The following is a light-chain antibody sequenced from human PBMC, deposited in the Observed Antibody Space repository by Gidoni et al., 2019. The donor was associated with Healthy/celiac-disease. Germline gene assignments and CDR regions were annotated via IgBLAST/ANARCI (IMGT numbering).Light chain of an antibody. Sequence: EIVLTQSPATLSLSPGERATLSCRASQSVSSYLAWYQQKPGQGPRLLIYDASNRATGIPARVSGSGSGTDFTLTISSLEPEDFAVYYCQQRSSWPSITFGQXTRLEIK. CDR1: QSVSSY. V-gene: IGKV3-11*01. J-gene: IGKJ5*01. CDR2: DAS. CDR3: QQRSSWPSIT.